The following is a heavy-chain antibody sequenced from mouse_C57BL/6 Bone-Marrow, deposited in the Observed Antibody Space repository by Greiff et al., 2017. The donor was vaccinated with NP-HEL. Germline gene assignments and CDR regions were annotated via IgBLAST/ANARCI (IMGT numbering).Heavy chain of an antibody. CDR3: ARRSPFDY. CDR1: GFTFSSYG. CDR2: ISSGGSYT. V-gene: IGHV5-6*02. Sequence: VKLVESGGDLVKPGGSLKLSCAASGFTFSSYGMSWVRQTPDKRLEWVATISSGGSYTYYPDSVKGRFTISRDNAKNTLYLQMSSLKSEDTAMYYCARRSPFDYWGQGTTLTVSS. J-gene: IGHJ2*01.